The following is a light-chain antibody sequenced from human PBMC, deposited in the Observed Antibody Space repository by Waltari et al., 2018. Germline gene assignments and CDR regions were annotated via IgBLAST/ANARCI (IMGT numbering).Light chain of an antibody. J-gene: IGKJ3*01. Sequence: DIQMIKSPAILPASVGDRVTITCRASQSVNMWLAWYQQKPGKAPKLLIYKTSSLESGVPFRFSGSGSGTEFTLTISSLQPDDFATYYCQQYNTYFTFGPGTKVDIK. V-gene: IGKV1-5*03. CDR3: QQYNTYFT. CDR1: QSVNMW. CDR2: KTS.